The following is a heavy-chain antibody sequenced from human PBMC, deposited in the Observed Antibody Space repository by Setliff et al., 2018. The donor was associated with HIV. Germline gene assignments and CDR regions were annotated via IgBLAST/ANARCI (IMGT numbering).Heavy chain of an antibody. V-gene: IGHV4-31*03. Sequence: SETLSLTCSVSGGSMSSGDYYWSWIRQHPGKGLEWIGFIYYSGSTYYNPSLKSRITISGDTSKNEFSLKVTSVTAAETAVYFCARARYYYDPDNTGSSGEYSDYWGQGALVTSPQ. J-gene: IGHJ4*02. CDR1: GGSMSSGDYY. D-gene: IGHD3-22*01. CDR3: ARARYYYDPDNTGSSGEYSDY. CDR2: IYYSGST.